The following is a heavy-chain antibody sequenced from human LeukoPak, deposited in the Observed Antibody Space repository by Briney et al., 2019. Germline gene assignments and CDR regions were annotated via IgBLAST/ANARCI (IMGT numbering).Heavy chain of an antibody. CDR3: AKGTSSSCYSAPNY. CDR1: GFTFSNYN. D-gene: IGHD2-15*01. CDR2: ICSNDNNT. V-gene: IGHV3-23*01. Sequence: GGSLRLSCAASGFTFSNYNMNWVRQAPGKGLEWVSAICSNDNNTYYANSVKGRFTISRDNSKNTLSLQLNSLRAEDTAVYYCAKGTSSSCYSAPNYWGQGTLVTVSS. J-gene: IGHJ4*02.